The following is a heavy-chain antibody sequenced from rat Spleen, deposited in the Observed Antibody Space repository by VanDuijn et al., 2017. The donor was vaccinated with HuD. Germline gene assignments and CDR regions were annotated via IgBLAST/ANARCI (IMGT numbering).Heavy chain of an antibody. CDR2: ISYGDSSGHSST. CDR3: TRGYAHY. V-gene: IGHV5-7*01. J-gene: IGHJ2*01. D-gene: IGHD1-12*03. Sequence: EVQLVESGGGLVQPGGSLKLSCAASGFTFSDYYMAWVRQAPKKGLEWVATISYGDSSGHSSTYYPDSVKGRFTISRDNAQNTLYLQMNSLRSEDTATYYCTRGYAHYWGQGVMVTVSS. CDR1: GFTFSDYY.